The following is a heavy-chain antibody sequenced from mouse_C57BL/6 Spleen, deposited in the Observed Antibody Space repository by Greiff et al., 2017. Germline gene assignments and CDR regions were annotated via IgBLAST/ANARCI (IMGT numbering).Heavy chain of an antibody. CDR3: ALYDGYTLFDY. Sequence: EVHLVESGPGLVKPSQSLSLTCSVTGYSITSGYYWNWIRQFPGNKLEWMGYISYDGSNNYNPSLKNRISITRDTSTNQFFLKLNSVTTEDTATYYCALYDGYTLFDYWGQGTTLTVSS. D-gene: IGHD2-3*01. V-gene: IGHV3-6*01. CDR1: GYSITSGYY. J-gene: IGHJ2*01. CDR2: ISYDGSN.